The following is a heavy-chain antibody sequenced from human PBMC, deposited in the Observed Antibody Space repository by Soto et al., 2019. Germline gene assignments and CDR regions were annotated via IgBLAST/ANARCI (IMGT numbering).Heavy chain of an antibody. CDR2: INHSGST. CDR3: ARGGIAAAGRAVRWFDP. J-gene: IGHJ5*02. D-gene: IGHD6-13*01. V-gene: IGHV4-34*01. Sequence: SETLSLTCAFYGGSLSGYYWSLIRQPPGKGLEWIGEINHSGSTNYNPSLKSRVTISVDTSKNQFSLKLSSVTAADTAVYYCARGGIAAAGRAVRWFDPWGQGTLVTVSS. CDR1: GGSLSGYY.